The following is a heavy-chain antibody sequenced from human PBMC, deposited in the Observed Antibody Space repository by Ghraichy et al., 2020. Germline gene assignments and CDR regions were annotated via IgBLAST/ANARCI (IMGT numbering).Heavy chain of an antibody. CDR1: GFTFDVYA. CDR3: AKDIYDYGDGSFDY. J-gene: IGHJ4*02. CDR2: ISWNSGSI. D-gene: IGHD4-17*01. V-gene: IGHV3-9*01. Sequence: GGSLRLSCAASGFTFDVYAMHWVRQAPGKGLEWVSGISWNSGSIGYADSVKGRFTISRDNAKNSLYLQMNSLRAEDTALYYCAKDIYDYGDGSFDYWGQGTLVTVSS.